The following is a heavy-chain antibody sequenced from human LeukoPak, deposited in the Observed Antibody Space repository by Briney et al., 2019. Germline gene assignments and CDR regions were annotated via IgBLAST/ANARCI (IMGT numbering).Heavy chain of an antibody. D-gene: IGHD2-8*01. CDR3: AREGSIVPHQDLDY. CDR1: GFTFSRYS. V-gene: IGHV3-21*01. J-gene: IGHJ4*02. Sequence: SGGSLRHSCAASGFTFSRYSMNWVRQAPGKGPEWVSSINSRGSDKYYADSVEGRFTISRDNAKNSLFLQMNSLRAEDTAVYYCAREGSIVPHQDLDYWGQGTLVTVSS. CDR2: INSRGSDK.